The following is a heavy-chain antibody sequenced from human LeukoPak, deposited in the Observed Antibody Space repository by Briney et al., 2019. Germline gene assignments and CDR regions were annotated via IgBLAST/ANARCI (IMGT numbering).Heavy chain of an antibody. CDR1: GGSISSGGYY. CDR3: ARGELDVGDYYCFDY. CDR2: IYYSGST. D-gene: IGHD4-17*01. V-gene: IGHV4-31*03. J-gene: IGHJ4*02. Sequence: PSQTLSLTCTVSGGSISSGGYYWSWIRQHPGKGLEWIGYIYYSGSTYYNPSLKSRVTISVDTSKNQFSLKLSSVTAADTAVYYCARGELDVGDYYCFDYWGQGTLVTVSS.